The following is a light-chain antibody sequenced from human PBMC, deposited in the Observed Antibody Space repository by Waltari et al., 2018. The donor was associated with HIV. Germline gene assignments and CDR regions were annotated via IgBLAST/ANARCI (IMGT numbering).Light chain of an antibody. CDR2: DVT. Sequence: QSALTQPASVSGSPGQSLTIPCTGTSSDVGTSNSVSWYQQHPGKVPKLVIFDVTKRPSGVSDRFSGSKSGNTASLTISGLQAEDEADYYCCTYAVIVVFGGGTKLTVL. CDR3: CTYAVIVV. CDR1: SSDVGTSNS. V-gene: IGLV2-23*02. J-gene: IGLJ2*01.